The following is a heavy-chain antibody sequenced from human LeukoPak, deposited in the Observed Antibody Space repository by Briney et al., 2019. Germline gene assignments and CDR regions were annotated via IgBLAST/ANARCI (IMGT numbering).Heavy chain of an antibody. J-gene: IGHJ4*02. D-gene: IGHD1-26*01. CDR3: ASGSHFDY. CDR1: GFTFSSYG. V-gene: IGHV3-7*01. CDR2: IKQDGSEK. Sequence: GGSLRLSCAASGFTFSSYGMHWVRQAPGKGLECVANIKQDGSEKYYVDSVKGRFTISRDNAKNSLYLQMNSLRAEDTAVYYCASGSHFDYWGQGTLVTVSS.